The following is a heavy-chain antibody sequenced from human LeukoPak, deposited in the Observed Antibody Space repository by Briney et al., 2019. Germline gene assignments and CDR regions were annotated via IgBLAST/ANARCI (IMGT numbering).Heavy chain of an antibody. CDR3: ARDFVVGYSSGWLN. V-gene: IGHV3-7*01. D-gene: IGHD6-19*01. Sequence: PGGSLRLSCAASGFTFSSYWMSWVRQAPGKGLEWVANIKQDGSEKYYVDSVKGRFTISRDNAKNSLYLQMNSLRAEDTAVYYCARDFVVGYSSGWLNWGQGTLVTVSS. CDR2: IKQDGSEK. J-gene: IGHJ4*02. CDR1: GFTFSSYW.